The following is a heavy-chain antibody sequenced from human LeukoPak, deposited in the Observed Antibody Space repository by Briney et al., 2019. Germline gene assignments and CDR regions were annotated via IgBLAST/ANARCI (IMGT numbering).Heavy chain of an antibody. CDR3: AKLTSGWFEDF. Sequence: RGSLRLSCATSGFNFNNFPMTCVRHTPGKGLDWVSPIRPSDGSTFYADSAKGRFTIARDSSKSILYLQMNSLRAEDTAVYYCAKLTSGWFEDFWGQGTLVTVSS. CDR2: IRPSDGST. D-gene: IGHD6-19*01. J-gene: IGHJ4*02. V-gene: IGHV3-23*01. CDR1: GFNFNNFP.